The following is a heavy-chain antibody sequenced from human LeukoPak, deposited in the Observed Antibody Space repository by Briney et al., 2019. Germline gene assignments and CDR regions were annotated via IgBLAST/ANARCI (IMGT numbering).Heavy chain of an antibody. D-gene: IGHD3-22*01. CDR3: ANHYYDSSGYYGPFDY. V-gene: IGHV3-23*01. CDR1: GFTFSSYA. Sequence: PTGGSLRLSCAASGFTFSSYAMSWVRQAPVKGLEWVSAISGSSGSTYYADSVKGRFTISRDNSKNTLYLQMDSLRAEDTAVYYCANHYYDSSGYYGPFDYWGQGTLVTVSS. J-gene: IGHJ4*02. CDR2: ISGSSGST.